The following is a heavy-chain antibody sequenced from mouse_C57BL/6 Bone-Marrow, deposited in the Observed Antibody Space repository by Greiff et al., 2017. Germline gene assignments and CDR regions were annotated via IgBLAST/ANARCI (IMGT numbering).Heavy chain of an antibody. Sequence: VKLQQSGAELARPGASVKLSCKASGYTFTSYGISWVKQRTGQGLEWIGEIYPRSGNTYYNEKFKGKATLTADKSSSTAYMELRSLTSEDSAVYFCARWGYYSNAWFAYWGQGTLVTVSA. CDR3: ARWGYYSNAWFAY. D-gene: IGHD2-5*01. J-gene: IGHJ3*01. CDR2: IYPRSGNT. V-gene: IGHV1-81*01. CDR1: GYTFTSYG.